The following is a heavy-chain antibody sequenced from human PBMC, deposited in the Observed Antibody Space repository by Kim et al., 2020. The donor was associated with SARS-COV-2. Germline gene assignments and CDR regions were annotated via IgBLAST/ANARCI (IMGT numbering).Heavy chain of an antibody. V-gene: IGHV3-74*01. J-gene: IGHJ3*02. D-gene: IGHD3-10*01. CDR1: GFTFSSFW. CDR2: INSDGSST. Sequence: GGSLRLSCAASGFTFSSFWMHWVRHAPGKGLVWVSRINSDGSSTSYADSVKGRFTISRDNAKNTLYLQMNSLRAEDTAVYYCASDPTHGLLGMVRGVNDAFDSWGQGTMVTVSS. CDR3: ASDPTHGLLGMVRGVNDAFDS.